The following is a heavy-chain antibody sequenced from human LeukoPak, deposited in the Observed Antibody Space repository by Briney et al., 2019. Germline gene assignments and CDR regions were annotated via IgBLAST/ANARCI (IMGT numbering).Heavy chain of an antibody. Sequence: GASVKVSCKASGYTFTSYYMHWVRQAPGQGLEWMGIINPSGGSTSYAQKFQGRVTMTRDTSTSTVYMELSSLRSEDTAVYYCACMGPTLIGAYCSGGSCYSYFDYWGQGTLVTVSS. J-gene: IGHJ4*02. CDR1: GYTFTSYY. CDR3: ACMGPTLIGAYCSGGSCYSYFDY. D-gene: IGHD2-15*01. V-gene: IGHV1-46*01. CDR2: INPSGGST.